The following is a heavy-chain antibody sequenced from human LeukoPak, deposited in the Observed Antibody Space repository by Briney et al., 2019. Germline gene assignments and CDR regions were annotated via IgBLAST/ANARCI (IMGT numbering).Heavy chain of an antibody. V-gene: IGHV4-39*06. J-gene: IGHJ4*02. CDR2: IYYSGST. Sequence: PSETLSLTCTVSGGSISSSSYYWGWIRQPPGKGLEWIGSIYYSGSTYYNPSLKSRVTISVDTSKNQFPLKLSSVTAADTAVYYCARAPPIYGSGSYKEGGYWGQGTLVTVSS. D-gene: IGHD3-10*01. CDR3: ARAPPIYGSGSYKEGGY. CDR1: GGSISSSSYY.